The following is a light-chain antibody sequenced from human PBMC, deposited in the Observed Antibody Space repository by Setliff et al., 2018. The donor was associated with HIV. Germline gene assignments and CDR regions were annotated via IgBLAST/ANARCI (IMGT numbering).Light chain of an antibody. J-gene: IGLJ1*01. Sequence: ALTQPASVSGSPGQSITLSCTGSSSDVGAYNYVSWYQQYPGKAPKLIIYDVSKRPSGVPDRFSGSKSGDTASLTISGLQSEDEADYYCCSYAGTYTYIFGSGTKVTV. V-gene: IGLV2-11*01. CDR1: SSDVGAYNY. CDR2: DVS. CDR3: CSYAGTYTYI.